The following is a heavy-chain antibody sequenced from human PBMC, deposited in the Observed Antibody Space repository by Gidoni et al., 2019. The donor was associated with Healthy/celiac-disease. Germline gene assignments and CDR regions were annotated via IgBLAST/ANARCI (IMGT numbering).Heavy chain of an antibody. CDR3: ARGTGENWFDP. CDR1: GYTFTSYA. CDR2: INAGNGNT. V-gene: IGHV1-3*01. Sequence: QVQLVQSGAEVKKPGASVTVSCKASGYTFTSYAMHWVRQAPGQRVEWLGWINAGNGNTKYSQKFQGRVTITRDTSESTAYMELSSLRSEDTAVYYCARGTGENWFDPWGQGTLVTVSS. J-gene: IGHJ5*02. D-gene: IGHD7-27*01.